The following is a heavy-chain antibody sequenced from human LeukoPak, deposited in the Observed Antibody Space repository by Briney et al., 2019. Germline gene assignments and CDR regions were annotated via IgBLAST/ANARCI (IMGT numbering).Heavy chain of an antibody. J-gene: IGHJ5*02. Sequence: ASVKVSCKASGYTFTGYYMHWVRQAPGQGLEWMGRINPNSGGTNYAQKFQGRVTMTRDTSISTAYMELRSLRSDDTAVYYCARDDPRITIFGVVTAFDPWGQGTLVTVSS. V-gene: IGHV1-2*06. CDR3: ARDDPRITIFGVVTAFDP. CDR1: GYTFTGYY. D-gene: IGHD3-3*01. CDR2: INPNSGGT.